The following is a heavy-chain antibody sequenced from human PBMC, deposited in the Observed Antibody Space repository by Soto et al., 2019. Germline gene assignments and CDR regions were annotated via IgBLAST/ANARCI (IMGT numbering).Heavy chain of an antibody. Sequence: QVQLQQWGAGLLKPSETLSLTCAVYGGSFSGYYWTWIRQPPGTGLEWIGEINHSGSTNYNPSLKSRVNISVDTSKNQFSLELTSVTAADTAVYYCARDKVTGLFDYWGQGTLVTVSS. D-gene: IGHD2-8*02. CDR2: INHSGST. CDR1: GGSFSGYY. CDR3: ARDKVTGLFDY. J-gene: IGHJ4*02. V-gene: IGHV4-34*01.